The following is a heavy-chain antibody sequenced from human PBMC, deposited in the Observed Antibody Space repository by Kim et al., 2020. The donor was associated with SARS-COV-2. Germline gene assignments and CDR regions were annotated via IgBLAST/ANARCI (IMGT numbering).Heavy chain of an antibody. CDR1: GFTFSTYG. Sequence: GGSLRLSCAASGFTFSTYGMHWVRQAPGKGLEWVAVISYDGSKKYYADSVKGRFTISRDNSKNTLYLQMNSLRAEDTAVYYCAKGQWLVGEGLTDYWGQGTLVTVSS. J-gene: IGHJ4*02. D-gene: IGHD6-19*01. CDR3: AKGQWLVGEGLTDY. V-gene: IGHV3-30*18. CDR2: ISYDGSKK.